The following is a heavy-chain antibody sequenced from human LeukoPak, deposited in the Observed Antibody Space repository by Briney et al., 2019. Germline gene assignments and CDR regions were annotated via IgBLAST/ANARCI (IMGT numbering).Heavy chain of an antibody. V-gene: IGHV1-69*05. CDR2: IIPIFGTA. CDR3: AREGGIAAEGFDP. J-gene: IGHJ5*02. Sequence: GSPVKVSCKASGGTFSSYAISWVRQAPGQGLEWMGGIIPIFGTANYAQKFQGRVTITTDESTSTAYMELSSLRSEDTAVYYCAREGGIAAEGFDPWGQGTLVTVSS. CDR1: GGTFSSYA. D-gene: IGHD6-13*01.